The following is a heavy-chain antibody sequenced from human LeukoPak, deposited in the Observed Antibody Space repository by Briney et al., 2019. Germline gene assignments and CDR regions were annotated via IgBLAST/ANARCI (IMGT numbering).Heavy chain of an antibody. CDR3: ARQGYTASYYFLDY. D-gene: IGHD1-26*01. CDR1: SGSIRSYF. V-gene: IGHV4-4*07. Sequence: SETLSLTCTVSSGSIRSYFWGWVRQPAGKGLEWIGRIYTTGATFYNPSLKTRLTMSIDTSKNQFSLRLTSVVAADTAVYYCARQGYTASYYFLDYWSQGTLVTVSS. CDR2: IYTTGAT. J-gene: IGHJ4*02.